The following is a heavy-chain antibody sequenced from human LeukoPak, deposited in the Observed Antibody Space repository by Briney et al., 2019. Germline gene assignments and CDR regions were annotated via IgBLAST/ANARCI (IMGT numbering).Heavy chain of an antibody. CDR1: GATFSTYG. V-gene: IGHV1-46*01. J-gene: IGHJ3*02. CDR3: ARGSYCSGGSCYSDAFDI. CDR2: INPSGGST. Sequence: ASVKVSCKASGATFSTYGISWVRQAPGRGLEWMGIINPSGGSTSYAQKFQGRVTMTRDTSTSTVYMELSSLRSEDTAVYYCARGSYCSGGSCYSDAFDIWGQGTMVTVSS. D-gene: IGHD2-15*01.